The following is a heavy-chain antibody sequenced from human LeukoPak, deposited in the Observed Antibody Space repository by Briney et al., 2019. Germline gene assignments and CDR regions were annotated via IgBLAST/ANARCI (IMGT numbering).Heavy chain of an antibody. Sequence: GGSLRLSCAASGFTFSNSWMHWVRQTPGKGPVWVSCINTDGNIMRYADSVKGRFTISRDNAKNTLYLQMNSLRVEDTAVYYCARDRYGDHTYFDYWGQGTLVTVSS. V-gene: IGHV3-74*01. CDR2: INTDGNIM. J-gene: IGHJ4*02. D-gene: IGHD4-17*01. CDR3: ARDRYGDHTYFDY. CDR1: GFTFSNSW.